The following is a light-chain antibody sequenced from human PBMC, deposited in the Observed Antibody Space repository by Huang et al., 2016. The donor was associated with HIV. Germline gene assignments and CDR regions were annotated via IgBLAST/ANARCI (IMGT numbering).Light chain of an antibody. Sequence: EIVMTQSPLSLPVTPGEPASISCRSGQSLLHSNGYNYLDWYLQKPGHSPQFLIYLGSNRASGVPDRFSGSGSGTDFTLKISRVEAEDVGVYYCMQALQTPWTFGQGTKVEIK. J-gene: IGKJ1*01. CDR2: LGS. CDR3: MQALQTPWT. CDR1: QSLLHSNGYNY. V-gene: IGKV2-28*01.